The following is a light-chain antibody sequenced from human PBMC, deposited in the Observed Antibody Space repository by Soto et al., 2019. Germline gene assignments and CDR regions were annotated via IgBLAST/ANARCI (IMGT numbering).Light chain of an antibody. J-gene: IGKJ4*01. CDR3: QQANNFPLT. CDR2: ATS. Sequence: DIQMTQSPSFVSASVGDRVTITCRASQDISSWLVWYQQKPGKAPKLLIHATSGLQSGVPSRFSGSGSGTDFTLTISNLQSEDFATYYCQQANNFPLTFGGGTKVDIK. CDR1: QDISSW. V-gene: IGKV1-12*01.